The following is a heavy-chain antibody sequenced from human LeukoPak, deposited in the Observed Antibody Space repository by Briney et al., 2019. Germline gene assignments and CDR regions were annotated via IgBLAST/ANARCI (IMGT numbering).Heavy chain of an antibody. Sequence: SETLSLTCTVSGYSISSYYRSWVRQPPGKGLEWIGEINHSGSTNYNPSIKSRVTISVDTSKNQSSLKLSSVTAAETAVYYCARGKGSGYYYYFMDVWGKGTTVTVSS. CDR2: INHSGST. CDR3: ARGKGSGYYYYFMDV. CDR1: GYSISSYY. J-gene: IGHJ6*03. D-gene: IGHD6-19*01. V-gene: IGHV4-34*01.